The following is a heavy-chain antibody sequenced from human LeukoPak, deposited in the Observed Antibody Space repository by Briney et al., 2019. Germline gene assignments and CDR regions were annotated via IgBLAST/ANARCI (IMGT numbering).Heavy chain of an antibody. CDR2: IYYSGST. D-gene: IGHD2-21*01. CDR1: DGSISSSSYY. J-gene: IGHJ4*02. CDR3: ARDSAGDFDY. Sequence: PSETLSLTCTVSDGSISSSSYYWGWIRQPPGKGLEWIGSIYYSGSTYYNPSLKSRVTISLDTSKNQFSLKLSSVTAADTAVYYCARDSAGDFDYWGQGTLVTVSS. V-gene: IGHV4-39*07.